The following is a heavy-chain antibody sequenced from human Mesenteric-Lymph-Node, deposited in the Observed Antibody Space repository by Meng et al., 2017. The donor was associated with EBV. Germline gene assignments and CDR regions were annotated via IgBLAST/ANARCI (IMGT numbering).Heavy chain of an antibody. CDR2: IYHSGPS. D-gene: IGHD4-17*01. Sequence: GLGLWDPLQPLPRPGAVSGGPFSNCDYSWSWIRQPSGKGLEWIGHIYHSGPSYYNPSLRSRVSISLDRAKNELSLMLNSVTAADTAFYYCARSFNGDWPFFDLWGRGTLVTVSS. V-gene: IGHV4-30-2*01. CDR1: GGPFSNCDYS. J-gene: IGHJ2*01. CDR3: ARSFNGDWPFFDL.